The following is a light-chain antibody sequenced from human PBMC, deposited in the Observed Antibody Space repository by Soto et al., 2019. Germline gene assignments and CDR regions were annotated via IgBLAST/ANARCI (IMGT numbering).Light chain of an antibody. V-gene: IGKV3-20*01. CDR1: QSVNNNY. J-gene: IGKJ1*01. CDR3: RQHGGSPET. Sequence: EIVLTQSPGTLSLSPGERATLSCRASQSVNNNYLAWYQQKPGQAPRLLIFGASRRATGIPDRFIGSGSGTEFILTISRLEPDDFAIYHCRQHGGSPETFGQGTKVDIK. CDR2: GAS.